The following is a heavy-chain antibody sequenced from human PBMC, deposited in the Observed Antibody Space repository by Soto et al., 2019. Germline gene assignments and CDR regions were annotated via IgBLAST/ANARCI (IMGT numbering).Heavy chain of an antibody. CDR3: ARVFSSGSGWMYYFDF. Sequence: QVHLQESGPGLVKPSETLSLTCTVSSDSIAGENWWRWVRQPPGLGLEWIGEVFHTGGTNYNPSLKSRVTMEVDKSKNQFSLSLISATAADTAVYYWARVFSSGSGWMYYFDFWGQGTLDSVSS. CDR1: SDSIAGENW. J-gene: IGHJ4*02. CDR2: VFHTGGT. V-gene: IGHV4-4*02. D-gene: IGHD6-19*01.